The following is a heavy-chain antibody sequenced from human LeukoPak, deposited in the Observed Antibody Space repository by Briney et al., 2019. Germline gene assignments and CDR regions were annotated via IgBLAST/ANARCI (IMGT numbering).Heavy chain of an antibody. V-gene: IGHV5-51*01. J-gene: IGHJ6*03. D-gene: IGHD3/OR15-3a*01. CDR1: GYRFTSYW. CDR2: IDPGDSDT. Sequence: GGSLKISCKGSGYRFTSYWIGGVRQRPGKGLEGMGIIDPGDSDTRYSPSFQGQVTISTDKSINTASLQWSSLKASDTAMYYCARGLTHYYYYMHVWGKGTTVTVSS. CDR3: ARGLTHYYYYMHV.